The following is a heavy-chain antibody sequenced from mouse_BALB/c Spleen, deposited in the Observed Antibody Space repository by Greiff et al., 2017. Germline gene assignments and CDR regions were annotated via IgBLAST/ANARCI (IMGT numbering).Heavy chain of an antibody. CDR1: GYTFTSYV. CDR2: INPYNDGT. Sequence: VQLQQSGPELVKPGASVKMSCKASGYTFTSYVMHWVKQKPGQGLEWIGYINPYNDGTKYNEKFKGKATLTSDKSSSTAYMELSSLTSEDAAGYYCARYNYGNYEGYARDYWGQGTSVTVSS. V-gene: IGHV1-14*01. J-gene: IGHJ4*01. CDR3: ARYNYGNYEGYARDY. D-gene: IGHD2-1*01.